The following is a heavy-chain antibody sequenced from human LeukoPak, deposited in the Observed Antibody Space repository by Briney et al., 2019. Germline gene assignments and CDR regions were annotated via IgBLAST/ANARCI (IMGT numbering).Heavy chain of an antibody. CDR2: INHSGST. J-gene: IGHJ4*02. D-gene: IGHD2-2*01. CDR1: GFTVSSNY. Sequence: GSLRLSCAASGFTVSSNYMSWVRQPPGKGLEWIGEINHSGSTNYNPSLKSRVTISVDTSKNQFSLKLSSVTAADTAVYYCARGDGGVVVGVDYWGQGTLVTVSS. V-gene: IGHV4-34*01. CDR3: ARGDGGVVVGVDY.